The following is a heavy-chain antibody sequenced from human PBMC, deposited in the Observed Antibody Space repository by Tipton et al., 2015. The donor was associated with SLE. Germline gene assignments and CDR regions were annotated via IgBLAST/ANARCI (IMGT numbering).Heavy chain of an antibody. CDR1: GGSVSSGSYY. V-gene: IGHV4-39*07. D-gene: IGHD2-8*01. Sequence: LRLSCTVSGGSVSSGSYYWAWIRQPPGKGREWIGTIYYSGSTYYYPSLKSRITISVDTSKNQFSLEVRSVTAADTAVYYCVRLRSKVLIDYWGQGALVTVSS. J-gene: IGHJ4*02. CDR2: IYYSGST. CDR3: VRLRSKVLIDY.